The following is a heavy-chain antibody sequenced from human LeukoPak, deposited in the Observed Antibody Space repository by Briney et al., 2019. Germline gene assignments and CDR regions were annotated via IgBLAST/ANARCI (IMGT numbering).Heavy chain of an antibody. D-gene: IGHD3-22*01. CDR3: ARHTMIVVVITLDAFDI. CDR1: GFTFSSYW. CDR2: IKQDGSEK. V-gene: IGHV3-7*05. Sequence: PGGSLRLSCAASGFTFSSYWMSWVRQAPGKGLEWVANIKQDGSEKYYVDSVQGRFTITRDNAKNSLYLQMNSLRAEDTAVYYCARHTMIVVVITLDAFDIWGQGTMVTVSS. J-gene: IGHJ3*02.